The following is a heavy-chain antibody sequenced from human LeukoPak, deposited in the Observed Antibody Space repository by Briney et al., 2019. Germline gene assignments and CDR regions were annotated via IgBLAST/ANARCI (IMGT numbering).Heavy chain of an antibody. J-gene: IGHJ5*02. Sequence: GGSLRLSCAASGFTFSDYYMSWIRQAPGKGLEWVSYISSSGSTIYYAVSVKGRFTISRDNAKNSLYLQMNSLRAEDTAVYYCARFGSQLLWRWFDPWGQGTLVTVSS. CDR2: ISSSGSTI. CDR3: ARFGSQLLWRWFDP. D-gene: IGHD2-2*01. CDR1: GFTFSDYY. V-gene: IGHV3-11*04.